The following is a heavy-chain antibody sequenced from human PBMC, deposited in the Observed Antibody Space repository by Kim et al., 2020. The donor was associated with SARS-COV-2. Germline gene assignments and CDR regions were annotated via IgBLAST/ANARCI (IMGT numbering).Heavy chain of an antibody. Sequence: RFTISRDDSKNTLYLQMNSLKTEDTAVYYCTTDPLSIVVVPAANGNWFDPWGQGTLVTVSS. V-gene: IGHV3-15*01. CDR3: TTDPLSIVVVPAANGNWFDP. D-gene: IGHD2-2*01. J-gene: IGHJ5*02.